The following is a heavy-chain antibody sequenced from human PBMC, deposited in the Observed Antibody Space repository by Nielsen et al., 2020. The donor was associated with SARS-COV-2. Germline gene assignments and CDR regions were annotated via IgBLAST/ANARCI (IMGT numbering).Heavy chain of an antibody. CDR3: ARGRGSGVLMVYARDYYYGMDV. CDR2: IYYSGST. Sequence: GSLRLSCTVAGGSISSYYWSWIRQPPEKGLEWIGYIYYSGSTNYNPSLKSRVTISVDTSKNQFSLKLSSVTAADTAVYYCARGRGSGVLMVYARDYYYGMDVWGQGTTVTVSS. D-gene: IGHD2-8*01. V-gene: IGHV4-59*01. J-gene: IGHJ6*02. CDR1: GGSISSYY.